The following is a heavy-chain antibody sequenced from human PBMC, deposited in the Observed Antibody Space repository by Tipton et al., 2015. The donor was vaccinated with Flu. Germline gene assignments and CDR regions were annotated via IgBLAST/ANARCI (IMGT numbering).Heavy chain of an antibody. V-gene: IGHV4-34*01. D-gene: IGHD3/OR15-3a*01. J-gene: IGHJ5*02. Sequence: TLSLTCAVYGGSFSGYYWTWIRQPPGKGLEWIGEITQSVRTKYNPSLESRVTISLDTSKSQISLKLSSVTAADTAVYYCTRGSMIFGVNWFDPWGQGTLVTVSS. CDR3: TRGSMIFGVNWFDP. CDR2: ITQSVRT. CDR1: GGSFSGYY.